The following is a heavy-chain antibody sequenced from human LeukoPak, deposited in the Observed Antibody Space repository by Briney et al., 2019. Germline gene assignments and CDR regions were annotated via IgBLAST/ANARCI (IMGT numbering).Heavy chain of an antibody. J-gene: IGHJ4*02. D-gene: IGHD2-2*01. V-gene: IGHV3-7*03. Sequence: GGSLRLSCAVSGFTFSGFWMSWSRQAPGKGLEWVASINSDGSEGYYADVVKGRFTISRDNAKNSLYLQMNSLRAEDTALYYCAKTLGYCSSTSCPVPFDYWGQGTLVTVSS. CDR3: AKTLGYCSSTSCPVPFDY. CDR2: INSDGSEG. CDR1: GFTFSGFW.